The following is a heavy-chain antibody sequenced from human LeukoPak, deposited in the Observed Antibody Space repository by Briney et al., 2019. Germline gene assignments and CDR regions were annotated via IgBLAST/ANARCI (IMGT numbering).Heavy chain of an antibody. V-gene: IGHV3-64*01. CDR1: GFTFSSYA. Sequence: GGSLRLSCAASGFTFSSYAMYWVRQAPGKGLEYVSAISTNGGSTYYANSVKGRFTISRDNSKNTLYLQMGSMRAEDMGVYYCAGGSSWYRGIDYWGQGTLVTVSS. D-gene: IGHD6-13*01. CDR2: ISTNGGST. J-gene: IGHJ4*02. CDR3: AGGSSWYRGIDY.